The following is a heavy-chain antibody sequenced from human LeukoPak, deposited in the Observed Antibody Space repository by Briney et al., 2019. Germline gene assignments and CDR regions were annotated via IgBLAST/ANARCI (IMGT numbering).Heavy chain of an antibody. D-gene: IGHD6-19*01. CDR3: AKSAYSSGWYRFDY. J-gene: IGHJ4*02. CDR2: ISGSGDST. Sequence: PGGSLRLSCAASGFTFSTYAMSWVRQAPGKGLEWVSAISGSGDSTYYADSVKGRFSISRDNFKNTLYLQMNSLRAEDTAVYYCAKSAYSSGWYRFDYWGQGTLVTVSS. V-gene: IGHV3-23*01. CDR1: GFTFSTYA.